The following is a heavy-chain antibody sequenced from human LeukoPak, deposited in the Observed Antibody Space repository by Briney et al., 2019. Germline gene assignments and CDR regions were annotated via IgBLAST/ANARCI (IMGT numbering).Heavy chain of an antibody. CDR1: GFTFSSYA. D-gene: IGHD3-22*01. CDR3: ASRGGYYDSSGYGGFDY. CDR2: IGGGVDTT. V-gene: IGHV3-23*01. J-gene: IGHJ4*02. Sequence: PGGSLRLSCAASGFTFSSYAMSWVRQAPGKGLEWVSAIGGGVDTTYYADSVKGRFTISRDNSKNTLYLQMNSLRAEDTAVYYCASRGGYYDSSGYGGFDYWGQGTLVTVSS.